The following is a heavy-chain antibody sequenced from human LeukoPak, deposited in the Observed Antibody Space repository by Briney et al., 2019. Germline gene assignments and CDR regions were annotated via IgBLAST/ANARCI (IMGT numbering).Heavy chain of an antibody. CDR1: GFTFSSYW. V-gene: IGHV3-7*01. D-gene: IGHD6-13*01. CDR3: ARSIAAAEGPFDY. CDR2: IKQDGSEK. Sequence: GGSLRLSCAASGFTFSSYWMSWVRQAPGKGLESVANIKQDGSEKYYVDSVKGRFTISRDNAKNSLYLQMNSLRAEDTAVYYCARSIAAAEGPFDYWGQGTLVTVSS. J-gene: IGHJ4*02.